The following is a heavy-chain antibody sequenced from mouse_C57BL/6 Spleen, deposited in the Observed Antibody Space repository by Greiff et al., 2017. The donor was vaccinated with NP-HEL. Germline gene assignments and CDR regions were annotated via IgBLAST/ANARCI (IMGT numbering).Heavy chain of an antibody. CDR1: GYTFTSYW. D-gene: IGHD1-1*01. Sequence: QVQLQQPGAELVKPGASVKLSCTASGYTFTSYWMHWVKQRPGQGLEWIGMIHPNSGSTNYNEKFKSKATLTVDKSSSTAYMQLSSLTSEDSAVYYCARHNTTPYYFDDWGQGTTLTVSS. V-gene: IGHV1-64*01. J-gene: IGHJ2*01. CDR3: ARHNTTPYYFDD. CDR2: IHPNSGST.